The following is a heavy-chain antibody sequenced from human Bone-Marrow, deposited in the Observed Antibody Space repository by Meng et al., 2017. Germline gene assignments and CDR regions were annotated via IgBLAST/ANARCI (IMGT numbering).Heavy chain of an antibody. J-gene: IGHJ4*02. CDR2: INHSGST. Sequence: QGQRQQWGAGLLKPSETLSLTCAVYGGSFSGYYWSWIRQPPGKGLEWIGEINHSGSTNYNPSLKSRVTISVDTSKNQFSLKLSSVTAADTAVYYCARGLARYCTNGVCYKRRHYYDYWGQGTLVTVSS. CDR1: GGSFSGYY. CDR3: ARGLARYCTNGVCYKRRHYYDY. V-gene: IGHV4-34*01. D-gene: IGHD2-8*01.